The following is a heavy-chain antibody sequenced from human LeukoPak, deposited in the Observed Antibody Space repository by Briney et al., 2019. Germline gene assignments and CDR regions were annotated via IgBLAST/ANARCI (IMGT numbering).Heavy chain of an antibody. D-gene: IGHD6-19*01. CDR2: IYYSGST. J-gene: IGHJ3*02. CDR1: GGSISSYY. Sequence: IPSETLSLTCTVSGGSISSYYWSWIRQPPGKGLEWIGYIYYSGSTNYNPSLKSRVTISVDTSKNQFSLKLSSVTAADTAVYYCARRYSSGWYDAFDIWGQGTMVTVSS. CDR3: ARRYSSGWYDAFDI. V-gene: IGHV4-59*08.